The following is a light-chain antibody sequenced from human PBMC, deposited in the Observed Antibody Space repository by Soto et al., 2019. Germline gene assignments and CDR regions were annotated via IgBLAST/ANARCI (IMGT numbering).Light chain of an antibody. CDR1: SSNIGSNT. CDR3: AAWDDSLNGYV. Sequence: QPVLSQPPSASGTPGQRVTVSCSGSSSNIGSNTVTWYQQFPGTAPKLLIYSDDQRPSGVPDRFSGSKSGTSASLAISGLQSEDEADYYCAAWDDSLNGYVFGSGTKVTVL. CDR2: SDD. J-gene: IGLJ1*01. V-gene: IGLV1-44*01.